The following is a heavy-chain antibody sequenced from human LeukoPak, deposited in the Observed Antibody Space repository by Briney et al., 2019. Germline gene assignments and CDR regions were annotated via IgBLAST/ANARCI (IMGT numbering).Heavy chain of an antibody. Sequence: GGSLRLSCAASGFTFSTYAMNWVRQAPAKELEWVSTIGGGGPTTDYADSVKDRFTISRDNSKNTLYLQMNSLRAEDTAVYFCARGFLGGTDQYFDSWGQGTLVTVSS. V-gene: IGHV3-23*01. CDR3: ARGFLGGTDQYFDS. D-gene: IGHD6-19*01. CDR2: IGGGGPTT. J-gene: IGHJ4*02. CDR1: GFTFSTYA.